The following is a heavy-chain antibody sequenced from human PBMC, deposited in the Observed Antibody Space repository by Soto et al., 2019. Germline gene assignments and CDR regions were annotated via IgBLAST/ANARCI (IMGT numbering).Heavy chain of an antibody. D-gene: IGHD5-12*01. CDR1: GGSISSYY. J-gene: IGHJ4*02. CDR3: ARTPIVATIQGYFDY. Sequence: PSETLSLTCTVSGGSISSYYWSWIRQPPGKGLEWIGYIYYSGSTNYNPSLKSRVTISVDTSKNQFSLKLSSVTAADTAVYYCARTPIVATIQGYFDYWGQGTLVTVSS. CDR2: IYYSGST. V-gene: IGHV4-59*08.